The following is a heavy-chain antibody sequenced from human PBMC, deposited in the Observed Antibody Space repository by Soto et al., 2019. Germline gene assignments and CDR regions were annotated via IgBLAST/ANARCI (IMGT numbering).Heavy chain of an antibody. D-gene: IGHD3-3*01. V-gene: IGHV3-30-3*01. Sequence: PGGALRLSYAASGFTFSSYAMHWVRQSPGKGLEWVAVISYDGSNKYYADSVKGRFTISRDNSKNTLYLQMNSLRAEDTAVYYCARDQKRDHYDFWTWNYYYGMDVWGQGTTVTVSS. CDR2: ISYDGSNK. J-gene: IGHJ6*02. CDR1: GFTFSSYA. CDR3: ARDQKRDHYDFWTWNYYYGMDV.